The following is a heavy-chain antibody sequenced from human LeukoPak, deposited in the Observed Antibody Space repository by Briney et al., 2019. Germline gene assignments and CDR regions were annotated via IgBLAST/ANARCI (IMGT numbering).Heavy chain of an antibody. CDR3: TRENMVRGVISNTYYFDY. V-gene: IGHV3-49*04. J-gene: IGHJ4*02. D-gene: IGHD3-10*01. CDR1: GFTFGDYA. CDR2: IRSKAYGGTT. Sequence: GGSLSLSCTASGFTFGDYAMSWVRQAPGKGLEWVGFIRSKAYGGTTEYAASVKGRFTISRDDSKSIAYLQMNSLKTEDTAVYYCTRENMVRGVISNTYYFDYWGQGTLVTVSS.